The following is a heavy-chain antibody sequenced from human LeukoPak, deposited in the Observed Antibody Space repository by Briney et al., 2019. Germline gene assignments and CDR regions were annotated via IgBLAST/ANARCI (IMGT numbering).Heavy chain of an antibody. CDR1: GYTFTDSY. Sequence: ASVKVSCKASGYTFTDSYIHWVRQAPGQGLEWMGWINPDSGGTSYAQKFQDRVTMTRDTSISTAYMELSSLRSDDTAVYYCARAAAAAMANYFDYWGQAALLTVAS. CDR3: ARAAAAAMANYFDY. J-gene: IGHJ4*02. V-gene: IGHV1-2*02. D-gene: IGHD2-2*01. CDR2: INPDSGGT.